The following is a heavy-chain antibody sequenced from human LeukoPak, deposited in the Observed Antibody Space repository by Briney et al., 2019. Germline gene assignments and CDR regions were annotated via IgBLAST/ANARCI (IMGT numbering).Heavy chain of an antibody. D-gene: IGHD1-14*01. CDR3: ARRTGTPDTYNWFDP. J-gene: IGHJ5*02. CDR2: IYPGDSDT. Sequence: GESLKISCKGSGYSFTSYWIGWVRQMPGKGLEWMGIIYPGDSDTRYSPSFQGQVTISADKSISTAYLQWSSLKASDTAMYYCARRTGTPDTYNWFDPWGQGTLVTVSS. V-gene: IGHV5-51*01. CDR1: GYSFTSYW.